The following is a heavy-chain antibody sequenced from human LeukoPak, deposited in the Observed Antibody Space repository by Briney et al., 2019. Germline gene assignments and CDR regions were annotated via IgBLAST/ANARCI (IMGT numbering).Heavy chain of an antibody. J-gene: IGHJ4*02. CDR3: ARLHRRQFTSFDY. CDR1: GFTVSNTY. Sequence: PGGSLRLSCAASGFTVSNTYMSWVRQAPGKGLEWVSAIYSEGSTYYLGSVRGRFTTSRDSSNNTLYLQMNSLRADDTAVYYCARLHRRQFTSFDYWGQGTLITVS. D-gene: IGHD4-11*01. V-gene: IGHV3-53*01. CDR2: IYSEGST.